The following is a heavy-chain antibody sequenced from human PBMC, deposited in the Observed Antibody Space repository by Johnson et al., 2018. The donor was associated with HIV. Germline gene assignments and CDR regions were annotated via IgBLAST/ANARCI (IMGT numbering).Heavy chain of an antibody. CDR1: GFTVSSNE. Sequence: VQVVESGGGLVQPGGSLRLSCAASGFTVSSNEMSWVRQAPGKGLEWVSSISGGSTYYADSVKGRFTISRDNSKNSLYLQMNSLRAEDTACYYCARGGGVVGNAFDIWGQGTMVTVSS. CDR2: ISGGST. J-gene: IGHJ3*02. D-gene: IGHD1-26*01. V-gene: IGHV3-38*03. CDR3: ARGGGVVGNAFDI.